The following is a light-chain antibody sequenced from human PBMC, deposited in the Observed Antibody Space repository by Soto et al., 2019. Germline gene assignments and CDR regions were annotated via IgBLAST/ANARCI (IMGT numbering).Light chain of an antibody. Sequence: ETGLTQSPGTLSLSPGERATLSCRASQSVSSSYLAWYQQKPGQAPRLLIYGASSRATGIPDRFSGSGSGTDFTLTISRLEPEDFAVYYCQQYGSSPPRVTFGQGTRLEIK. CDR2: GAS. CDR3: QQYGSSPPRVT. CDR1: QSVSSSY. V-gene: IGKV3-20*01. J-gene: IGKJ5*01.